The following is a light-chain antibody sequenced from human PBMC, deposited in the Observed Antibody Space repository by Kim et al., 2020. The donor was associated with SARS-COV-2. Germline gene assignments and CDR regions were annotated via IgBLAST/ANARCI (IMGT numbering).Light chain of an antibody. J-gene: IGLJ3*02. V-gene: IGLV7-46*01. Sequence: PGGTVLLTCGSSTGAVTSGHYPFWFQQKPGQAPRTLIYGSSSKHSCTPARFSGSVLGGKAALTLSGAQPEDEAEYYCLLTHSGVGVIGGGTQLTVL. CDR2: GSS. CDR1: TGAVTSGHY. CDR3: LLTHSGVGV.